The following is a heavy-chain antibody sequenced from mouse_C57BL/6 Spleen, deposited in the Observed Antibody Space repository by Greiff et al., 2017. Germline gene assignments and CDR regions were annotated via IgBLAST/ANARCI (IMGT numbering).Heavy chain of an antibody. CDR1: GYTFTSYG. Sequence: QVQLKQSGAELARPGASVKLSCKASGYTFTSYGISWVKQRTGQGLEWIGEIYPRSGNTYYNEKFKGKATLTADKSSSTAYMELRSLTSEDSAVYFCARRDYDYGEGAMDYWGQGTSVTVSS. J-gene: IGHJ4*01. CDR3: ARRDYDYGEGAMDY. V-gene: IGHV1-81*01. D-gene: IGHD2-4*01. CDR2: IYPRSGNT.